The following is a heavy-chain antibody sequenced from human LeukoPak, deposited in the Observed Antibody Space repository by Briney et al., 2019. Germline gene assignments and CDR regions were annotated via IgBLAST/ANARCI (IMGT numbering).Heavy chain of an antibody. Sequence: ASVKVSYKASRGTFSSYAISWVRQAPGQGLEWVEGIIPIFGTANYAQKFQGRVTITADESTSTAYMELSSLRSEDTAVYYCARVPQARGYSYGIDYWGQGTLVTVSS. CDR2: IIPIFGTA. D-gene: IGHD5-18*01. CDR3: ARVPQARGYSYGIDY. CDR1: RGTFSSYA. J-gene: IGHJ4*02. V-gene: IGHV1-69*13.